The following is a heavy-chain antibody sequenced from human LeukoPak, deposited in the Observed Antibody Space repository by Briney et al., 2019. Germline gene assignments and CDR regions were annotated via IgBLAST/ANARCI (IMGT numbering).Heavy chain of an antibody. CDR3: AAPWGDQLLLNAFDI. J-gene: IGHJ3*02. D-gene: IGHD2-2*01. Sequence: SVKVSCKASGGTFSSYAISWVRQAPGQGLEWMGRIIPILGIANYAQKFQGRVTITTDESTSTAYMELSSLRSEDTAVYYCAAPWGDQLLLNAFDIWGQGTMVTVSS. CDR1: GGTFSSYA. CDR2: IIPILGIA. V-gene: IGHV1-69*04.